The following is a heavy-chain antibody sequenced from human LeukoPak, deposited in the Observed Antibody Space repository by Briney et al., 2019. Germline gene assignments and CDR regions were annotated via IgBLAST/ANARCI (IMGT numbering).Heavy chain of an antibody. V-gene: IGHV4-59*01. D-gene: IGHD3-10*01. CDR2: IYSSGST. Sequence: SETLSLTCNVAGGSIRGYYWSWIRQPPGKGLEWIGYIYSSGSTNYNPSLKSRVTMSVDTSKNQFSLKVSSVTAADTAVYYCARVFDSGSQAYFYYMDVWGKGTTVTISS. J-gene: IGHJ6*03. CDR1: GGSIRGYY. CDR3: ARVFDSGSQAYFYYMDV.